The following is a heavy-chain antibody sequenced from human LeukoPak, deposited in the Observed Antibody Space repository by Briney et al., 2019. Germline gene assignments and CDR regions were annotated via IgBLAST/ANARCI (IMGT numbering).Heavy chain of an antibody. D-gene: IGHD6-19*01. Sequence: PSETLSLSCTVSGGSISSSSYYWGWIRQPPGRGLEWIGSIYYSGSTYYNPSLKSRVTISVDTSKNQFSLKLSSVTATDTAVYYCARVAVAGMFVYWGQGTLVTVPS. V-gene: IGHV4-39*01. CDR1: GGSISSSSYY. J-gene: IGHJ4*02. CDR2: IYYSGST. CDR3: ARVAVAGMFVY.